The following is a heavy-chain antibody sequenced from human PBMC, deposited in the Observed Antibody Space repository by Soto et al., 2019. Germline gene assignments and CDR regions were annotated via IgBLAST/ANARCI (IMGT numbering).Heavy chain of an antibody. V-gene: IGHV1-69*01. J-gene: IGHJ5*02. CDR2: IIPLFGTA. CDR1: GVTFSSET. CDR3: PTDLGNTPASPLDP. D-gene: IGHD3-16*01. Sequence: QVQLVQSGAEVKKPGSSVKVSCKASGVTFSSETISWVRQAPGQGLEWVGGIIPLFGTANYAQKFQGRVTIPANDSTSTLYIGLTTLRSDAPAVYSFPTDLGNTPASPLDPWGKGTLSPSPQ.